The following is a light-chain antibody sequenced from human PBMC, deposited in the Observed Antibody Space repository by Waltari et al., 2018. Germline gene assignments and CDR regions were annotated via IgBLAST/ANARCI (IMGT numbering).Light chain of an antibody. V-gene: IGLV2-14*03. CDR3: SSYTSSSTLGGV. Sequence: QSALTQPASVSGSPGQSITIARQRTSSDVGCYHSVASYQQHPGKAPKLMIYDVSNRPSGVSNRFSGSKSGNTASLTISGLQAEDEADYYCSSYTSSSTLGGVFGTGTKVTVL. J-gene: IGLJ1*01. CDR1: SSDVGCYHS. CDR2: DVS.